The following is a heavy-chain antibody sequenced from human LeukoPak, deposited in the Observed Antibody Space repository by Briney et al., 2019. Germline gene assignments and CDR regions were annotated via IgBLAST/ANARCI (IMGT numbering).Heavy chain of an antibody. CDR3: ARVGGSTNWFDP. CDR1: GFTFSSYE. CDR2: ISSSGSTI. V-gene: IGHV3-48*03. J-gene: IGHJ5*02. Sequence: GGSLRLSCAASGFTFSSYEMNWVRQAPGKGLEWVSYISSSGSTIYYADSVKGRFTISRDNAKNSLYLQMNSLRAEDTAVYYWARVGGSTNWFDPWGQGTLVTVSS. D-gene: IGHD3-16*01.